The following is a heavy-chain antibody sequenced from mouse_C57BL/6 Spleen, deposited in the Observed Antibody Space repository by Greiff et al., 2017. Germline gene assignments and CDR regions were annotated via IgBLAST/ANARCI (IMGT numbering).Heavy chain of an antibody. CDR3: ARAGGYGYDGVDY. V-gene: IGHV1-80*01. D-gene: IGHD2-2*01. CDR1: GYAFSSYW. J-gene: IGHJ2*01. CDR2: IYPGDGDT. Sequence: VQVVESGAELVKPGASVKISCKASGYAFSSYWMNWVKQRPGKGLEWIGQIYPGDGDTNYNGKFKGKATLTADKSSSTAYMQLRSLTAEDSAVYFCARAGGYGYDGVDYWGQGTTLTVSS.